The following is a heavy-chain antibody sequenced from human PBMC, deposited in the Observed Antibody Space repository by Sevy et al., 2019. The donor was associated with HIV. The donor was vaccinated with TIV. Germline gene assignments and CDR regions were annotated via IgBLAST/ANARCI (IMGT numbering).Heavy chain of an antibody. CDR3: ARNQQLGSSPVAEEPFAY. D-gene: IGHD2-2*01. J-gene: IGHJ4*02. CDR1: GFIFTSYY. CDR2: ISQSGNTV. V-gene: IGHV3-11*04. Sequence: GGSLRLSCEVSGFIFTSYYMSWIRQTPGKGLEYISYISQSGNTVYMADSVKGRFTISRDNAKNRLYLQMNGLRVDDTAVYYCARNQQLGSSPVAEEPFAYWGQGTLVTVSS.